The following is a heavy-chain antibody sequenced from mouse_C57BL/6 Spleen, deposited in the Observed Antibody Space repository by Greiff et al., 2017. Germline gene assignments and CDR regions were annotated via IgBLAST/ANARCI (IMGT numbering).Heavy chain of an antibody. D-gene: IGHD1-1*01. Sequence: EVKLVESGGGLVQPKGSLKLSCAASGFSFNTYAMNWVRQAPGKGLEWVARIRSKSNNYATYYADSVKDRFTISRDDSESMLYLQMNNLKTEDTAMYYCVREGYYYGSPFAYWGQGTLVTVSA. CDR2: IRSKSNNYAT. CDR1: GFSFNTYA. CDR3: VREGYYYGSPFAY. J-gene: IGHJ3*01. V-gene: IGHV10-1*01.